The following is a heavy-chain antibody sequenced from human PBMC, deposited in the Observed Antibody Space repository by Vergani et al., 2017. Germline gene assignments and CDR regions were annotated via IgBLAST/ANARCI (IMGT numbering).Heavy chain of an antibody. CDR3: ARQVSGSYYKDDY. D-gene: IGHD1-26*01. V-gene: IGHV5-10-1*03. J-gene: IGHJ4*02. CDR2: IDPSDSYT. CDR1: GYSFTSYW. Sequence: EVQLVQSGAEVKKPGESLWISCKGSGYSFTSYWISWVRQMPGKGLEWMGRIDPSDSYTNYSPAFQGHVTISADKSISTAYLQWSSLKASDTAIYYCARQVSGSYYKDDYWGQGTLVTVSS.